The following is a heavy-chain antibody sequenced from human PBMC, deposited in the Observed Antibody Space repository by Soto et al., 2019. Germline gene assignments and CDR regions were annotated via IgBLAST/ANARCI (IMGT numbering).Heavy chain of an antibody. CDR1: GGSISSGGYY. D-gene: IGHD5-12*01. J-gene: IGHJ6*02. Sequence: PSETLSLTCTVSGGSISSGGYYWNWIRQHPGKGLEWIGYIYYSGSTYYDPSLKSRVTISVDTSKNQFSLKLSSVTAADTAVYYCARESVATTAYYYYGMDVWGQGTKVTVSS. CDR2: IYYSGST. CDR3: ARESVATTAYYYYGMDV. V-gene: IGHV4-31*03.